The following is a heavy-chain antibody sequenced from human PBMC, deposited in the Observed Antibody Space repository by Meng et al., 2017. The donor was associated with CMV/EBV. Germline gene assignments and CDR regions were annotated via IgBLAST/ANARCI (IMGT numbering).Heavy chain of an antibody. CDR1: GGSVSSGSYY. D-gene: IGHD4-11*01. CDR2: IYYSGST. Sequence: SETLSLTCTVSGGSVSSGSYYWSWIRQPPGKGLEWIGYIYYSGSTNYNPSLKSRVTISVDTSKNQFSLKLSSVTAADTAVYYCARGYYSNDVGYYYYYGMDVWGQGTTVTVSS. CDR3: ARGYYSNDVGYYYYYGMDV. J-gene: IGHJ6*02. V-gene: IGHV4-61*01.